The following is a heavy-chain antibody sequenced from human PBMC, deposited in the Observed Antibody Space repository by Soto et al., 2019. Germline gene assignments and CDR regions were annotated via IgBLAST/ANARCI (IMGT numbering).Heavy chain of an antibody. V-gene: IGHV4-30-4*01. CDR1: GGSISSGDYY. J-gene: IGHJ4*02. D-gene: IGHD2-2*01. Sequence: SETLSLTCTVSGGSISSGDYYWSWIRQPPGKGLEWIGYIYYSGSTYYNPSLKSRVTISVDTSKNQFSLKLSSVTAADTAVYYCARGRHCSSTSCYDYWGQGTLVTVSS. CDR3: ARGRHCSSTSCYDY. CDR2: IYYSGST.